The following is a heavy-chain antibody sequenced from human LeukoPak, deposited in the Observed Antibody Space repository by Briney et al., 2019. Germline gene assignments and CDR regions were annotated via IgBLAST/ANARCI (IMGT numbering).Heavy chain of an antibody. CDR3: ARDHFSFKIAAAGTIDY. CDR2: IRSDGSNK. CDR1: GFTFSSYG. J-gene: IGHJ4*02. D-gene: IGHD6-13*01. Sequence: GGSLRLSCAVSGFTFSSYGMHWVRQAPGKGLEWVAFIRSDGSNKYYADSVKGRFTISRDNSKNTLYLQMNSLRAEDTAVYYCARDHFSFKIAAAGTIDYWGQGTLVTVSS. V-gene: IGHV3-30*02.